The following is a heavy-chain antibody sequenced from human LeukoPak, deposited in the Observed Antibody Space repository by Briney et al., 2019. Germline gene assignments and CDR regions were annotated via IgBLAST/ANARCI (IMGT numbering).Heavy chain of an antibody. CDR3: ARGGGGFRAIVVDTPFDY. V-gene: IGHV1-69*13. D-gene: IGHD3-22*01. CDR2: IIPIFGTA. CDR1: GGTFSSYA. J-gene: IGHJ4*02. Sequence: RGASVKVSCKASGGTFSSYAISWVRQAPGQGLEWMGGIIPIFGTANYAQKFQGRVTITADESTSTAYMELSSLRSEDTAVYYCARGGGGFRAIVVDTPFDYWGQGTLVTVSS.